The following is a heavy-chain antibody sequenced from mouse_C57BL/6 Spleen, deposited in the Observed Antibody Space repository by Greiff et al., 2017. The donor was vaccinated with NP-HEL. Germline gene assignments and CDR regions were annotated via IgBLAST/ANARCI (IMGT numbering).Heavy chain of an antibody. Sequence: EVQLQQSGAELVRPGASVKLSCTASGFNIKDDYMHWVKQRPEQGLEWIGWIDPENGDTEYASKFQGKATITADTSSNTAYLQLSSLTSEDTAVYYCTTRWGGKAMDYWGQGTSVTVSS. CDR2: IDPENGDT. V-gene: IGHV14-4*01. CDR1: GFNIKDDY. J-gene: IGHJ4*01. CDR3: TTRWGGKAMDY. D-gene: IGHD1-1*02.